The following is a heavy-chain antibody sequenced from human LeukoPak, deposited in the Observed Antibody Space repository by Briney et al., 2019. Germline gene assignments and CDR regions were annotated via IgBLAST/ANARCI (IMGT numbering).Heavy chain of an antibody. J-gene: IGHJ3*02. V-gene: IGHV3-30*04. CDR1: GLTFSNYA. CDR3: VRDGGRGAFDI. Sequence: GRSLRLSCAASGLTFSNYAMDWVRQAPGKGLEWVAVLSSDGSKKYYTDSVKGRFTISRDKSNNTLYLQMNSLRPEDTAEYYCVRDGGRGAFDIWGQGTRVTVSS. CDR2: LSSDGSKK. D-gene: IGHD3-16*01.